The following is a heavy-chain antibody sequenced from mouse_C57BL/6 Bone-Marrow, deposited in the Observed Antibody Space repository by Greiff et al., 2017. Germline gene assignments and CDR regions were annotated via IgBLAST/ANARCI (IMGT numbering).Heavy chain of an antibody. CDR2: IWTGGGT. CDR1: GFSLTSYA. D-gene: IGHD2-4*01. Sequence: VQRVESGPGLVAPSQSLSITCPVSGFSLTSYAISWVRQPPGKGLEWLGVIWTGGGTNYNSALKSRLSISKDNSKSQVFLKMNSLQTDDTARYYCARDYDEGYYAMDYWGQGTSVTVSS. V-gene: IGHV2-9-1*01. J-gene: IGHJ4*01. CDR3: ARDYDEGYYAMDY.